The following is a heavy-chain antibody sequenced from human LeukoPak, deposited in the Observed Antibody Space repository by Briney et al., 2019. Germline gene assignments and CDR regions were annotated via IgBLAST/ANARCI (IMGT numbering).Heavy chain of an antibody. Sequence: ASVKVSCKASGYTFTGYYIHWVRQAPGQGLEWMGRINPNSGGTNYEQKFEGRVTMTRDTSISTAYMELSRLRSDDTAVYYCVWHIVGVTEFDDWGQGTLVTVSS. J-gene: IGHJ4*02. CDR1: GYTFTGYY. V-gene: IGHV1-2*06. CDR2: INPNSGGT. D-gene: IGHD1-26*01. CDR3: VWHIVGVTEFDD.